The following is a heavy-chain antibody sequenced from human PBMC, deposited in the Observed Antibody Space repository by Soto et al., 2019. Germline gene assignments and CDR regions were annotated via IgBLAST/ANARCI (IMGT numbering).Heavy chain of an antibody. D-gene: IGHD2-2*01. V-gene: IGHV4-31*03. CDR2: ISYSGST. J-gene: IGHJ4*02. CDR3: ARVSGGCSSTSCYASLDY. Sequence: PSETLSLTCTVSGGSISSGGYYWSWIRQHPGKGLEWIGYISYSGSTYYNSSLKSRVTISVDTSKNQFSLKLSSVTAADTAVYYFARVSGGCSSTSCYASLDYWGQGTLVTVSS. CDR1: GGSISSGGYY.